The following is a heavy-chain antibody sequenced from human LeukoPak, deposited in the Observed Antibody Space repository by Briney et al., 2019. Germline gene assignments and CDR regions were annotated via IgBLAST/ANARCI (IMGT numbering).Heavy chain of an antibody. CDR3: ARDLYYYDSSGYYEFDY. CDR1: GGSISSSSYY. CDR2: IYYSGST. J-gene: IGHJ4*02. V-gene: IGHV4-39*07. Sequence: PSETLSLTCTVSGGSISSSSYYWGWIRQPPGKGLEWIGSIYYSGSTYYNPSLKSRVTISVDTSKNQFSLKLSSVTAADTAVYYCARDLYYYDSSGYYEFDYWGQGTLVTVSS. D-gene: IGHD3-22*01.